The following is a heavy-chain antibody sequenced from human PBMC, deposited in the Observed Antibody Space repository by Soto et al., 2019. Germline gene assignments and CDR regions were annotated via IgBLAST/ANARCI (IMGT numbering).Heavy chain of an antibody. CDR2: IIPIFGTA. V-gene: IGHV1-69*13. Sequence: SVKGSWKASAATFSSYAISWVRQAPGQGLEWMGGIIPIFGTANYAQKFQGRVTITADESTSTAYMELSSLRSEDTAVYYCARAAASCRGGYYYDVLSVSGQRTTV. D-gene: IGHD6-13*01. J-gene: IGHJ6*02. CDR1: AATFSSYA. CDR3: ARAAASCRGGYYYDVLSV.